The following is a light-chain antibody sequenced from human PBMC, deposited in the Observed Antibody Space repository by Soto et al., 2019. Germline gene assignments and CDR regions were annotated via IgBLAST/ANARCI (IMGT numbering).Light chain of an antibody. J-gene: IGKJ1*01. V-gene: IGKV3-20*01. CDR1: QSISSSY. Sequence: EIVLTQSPGTLSLSPGERVTLSCRASQSISSSYFAWYQQKPGQSPRLVIYGASSRATGIPDRFTGSESGTDFTLTISRLEPEDLAVYHCHHYGSSMRAFGQGTKLEIK. CDR3: HHYGSSMRA. CDR2: GAS.